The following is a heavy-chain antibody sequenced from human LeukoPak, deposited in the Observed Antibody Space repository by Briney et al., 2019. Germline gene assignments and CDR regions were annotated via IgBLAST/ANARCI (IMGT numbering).Heavy chain of an antibody. D-gene: IGHD1-26*01. CDR1: AGSISNFW. CDR3: ARDREYVVGSPVGDFFDY. V-gene: IGHV4-4*07. J-gene: IGHJ4*02. CDR2: VYSGGTT. Sequence: PSETLSLTCTVSAGSISNFWWSWLRQPAGKGLEWIGRVYSGGTTNNNPSLKSRVTMSADTSQNQFSLTLSSLTAADTAVYYCARDREYVVGSPVGDFFDYWGQGTLVTVSS.